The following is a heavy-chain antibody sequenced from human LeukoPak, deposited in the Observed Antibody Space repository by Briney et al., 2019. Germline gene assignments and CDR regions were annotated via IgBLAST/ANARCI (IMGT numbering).Heavy chain of an antibody. D-gene: IGHD2-15*01. CDR1: GFTFSSYS. CDR2: VSSSSSYI. Sequence: GGSLRLSCAASGFTFSSYSMNWVRQAPGKGLEWVSSVSSSSSYIYYADSVKGRFTIPRDNAKNSLYLQMNSLRAEDTAVYYCAKGRLVGYCSGGSCYSDYWGQGTLVTVSS. V-gene: IGHV3-21*04. J-gene: IGHJ4*02. CDR3: AKGRLVGYCSGGSCYSDY.